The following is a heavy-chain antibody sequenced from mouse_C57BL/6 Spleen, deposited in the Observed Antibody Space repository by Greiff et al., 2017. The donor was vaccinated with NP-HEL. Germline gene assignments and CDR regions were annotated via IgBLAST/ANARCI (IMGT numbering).Heavy chain of an antibody. CDR3: SRYGSSFPYAMDY. D-gene: IGHD1-1*01. J-gene: IGHJ4*01. V-gene: IGHV1-50*01. CDR2: IDPSDSYT. Sequence: QVHVKQPGAELVKPGASVKLSCKASGYTFTSYWMQWVKQRPGQGLEWIGEIDPSDSYTNYNQKFKGKATLTVDTSSSTAYMQLSSLTSEDSAVYYCSRYGSSFPYAMDYWGQGTSVTVSS. CDR1: GYTFTSYW.